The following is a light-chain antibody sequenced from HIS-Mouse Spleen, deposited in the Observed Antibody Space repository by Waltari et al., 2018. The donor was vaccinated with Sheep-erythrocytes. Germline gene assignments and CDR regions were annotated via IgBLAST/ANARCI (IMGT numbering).Light chain of an antibody. Sequence: DLQMTQSPSSMSASVGDRVTITRRASQSISSYLNWYQQKPGKGPKLRIYAASSLQSGVPSRFSGSGSGTDCTLTISSLQPEDFATYYCQQSYSTPRTFGQGTKVEIK. J-gene: IGKJ1*01. CDR1: QSISSY. CDR2: AAS. V-gene: IGKV1-39*01. CDR3: QQSYSTPRT.